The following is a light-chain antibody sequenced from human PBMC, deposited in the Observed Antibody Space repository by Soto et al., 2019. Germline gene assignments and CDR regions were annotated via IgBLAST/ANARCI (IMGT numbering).Light chain of an antibody. V-gene: IGKV1-39*01. CDR2: AAS. J-gene: IGKJ5*01. CDR3: HQSYDIPT. CDR1: QSISSY. Sequence: DIQMTQSPSALAASVGDRVTSTCRASQSISSYLNWYQQKPGKAPKLLIYAASSLQSGVPSRFSGSGSGTDFTLTISSLQPEDFATYYCHQSYDIPTFGQGTRREIK.